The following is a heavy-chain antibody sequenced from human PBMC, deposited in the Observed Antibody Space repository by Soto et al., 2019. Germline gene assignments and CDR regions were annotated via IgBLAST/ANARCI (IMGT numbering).Heavy chain of an antibody. V-gene: IGHV3-23*01. CDR2: ISGSGSSS. Sequence: EVQLLESGGGLVQPGGSLRLSCPASGFTFSNYVMTWVRQAPGKGLGWVSSISGSGSSSYYAESVKGRFIISRDNSKNTLYLQMNSLRADDTAIYYCAKGSFSQTSGPYYFDFWGQGTQVTVSS. CDR1: GFTFSNYV. CDR3: AKGSFSQTSGPYYFDF. J-gene: IGHJ4*02. D-gene: IGHD3-3*02.